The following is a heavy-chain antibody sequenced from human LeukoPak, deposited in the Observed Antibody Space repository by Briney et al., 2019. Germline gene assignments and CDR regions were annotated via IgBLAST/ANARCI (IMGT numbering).Heavy chain of an antibody. CDR1: GFTFSSYE. CDR2: ISSSGSTI. D-gene: IGHD3-3*01. V-gene: IGHV3-48*03. J-gene: IGHJ4*02. Sequence: GGSLILSCAASGFTFSSYEMNWVRQAPGKGLEWVSYISSSGSTIYYADSVKGRFTISRDNAKNSLYLQMNSLRAEDTAVYYCARVGYPRYFDGRLDYWGQGTLVTVSS. CDR3: ARVGYPRYFDGRLDY.